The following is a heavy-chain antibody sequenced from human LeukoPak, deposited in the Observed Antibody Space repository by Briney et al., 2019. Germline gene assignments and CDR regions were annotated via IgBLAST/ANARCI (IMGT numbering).Heavy chain of an antibody. V-gene: IGHV1-2*02. Sequence: ASVKVSCKASGYTFTGYYMHWVRRAPGQGLEWMGWINPNSGGTNYAQKFQGRVTMTRDTSISTAYMELSRLRSDDTAVYYCARVPNYYDSSGYYRAIGWFDYWGQGTLVTVSS. D-gene: IGHD3-22*01. CDR1: GYTFTGYY. J-gene: IGHJ4*02. CDR2: INPNSGGT. CDR3: ARVPNYYDSSGYYRAIGWFDY.